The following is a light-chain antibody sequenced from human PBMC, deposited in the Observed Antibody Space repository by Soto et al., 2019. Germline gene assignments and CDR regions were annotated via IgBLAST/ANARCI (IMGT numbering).Light chain of an antibody. V-gene: IGKV3-15*01. CDR3: QQYNTWRSIS. CDR2: GAS. Sequence: EIVMTQSPATLSVSPGERATLSCRASQSVGSNLAWYQQKPGQAPRLLIYGASTRATGIPARFSGSGSGTEFTLTISSLQSEDFAVYYCQQYNTWRSISFGQGTRLEIK. J-gene: IGKJ5*01. CDR1: QSVGSN.